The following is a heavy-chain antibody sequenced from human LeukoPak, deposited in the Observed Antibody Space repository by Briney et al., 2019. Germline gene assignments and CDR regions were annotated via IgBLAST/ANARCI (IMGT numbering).Heavy chain of an antibody. V-gene: IGHV3-30*03. D-gene: IGHD4-17*01. CDR2: ISYDGSNK. CDR3: ARAYLTVTTGDLGY. CDR1: GFTFSSYG. J-gene: IGHJ4*02. Sequence: PGGSLRLSCAASGFTFSSYGMHWVRQAPGKGLEWVAVISYDGSNKYYADSVKGRFTISRDNSKNTLYLQMNSLRAEDTAVYYCARAYLTVTTGDLGYWGQGTLVTVSS.